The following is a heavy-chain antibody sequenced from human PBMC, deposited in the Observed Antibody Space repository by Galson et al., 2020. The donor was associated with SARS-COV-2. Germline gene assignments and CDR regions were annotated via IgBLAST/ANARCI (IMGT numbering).Heavy chain of an antibody. CDR3: ARDLTYSSGWYGGELFDY. Sequence: GGSLRLSCAASGFSFSNYAMHWVRQAPGKGLEWVAVISYDGGNQFYADSMKGRFTISRDTSKSTLYLQMNSLRAEDTAVYYCARDLTYSSGWYGGELFDYWGQGTPVTVSS. CDR1: GFSFSNYA. V-gene: IGHV3-30*04. CDR2: ISYDGGNQ. J-gene: IGHJ4*02. D-gene: IGHD6-19*01.